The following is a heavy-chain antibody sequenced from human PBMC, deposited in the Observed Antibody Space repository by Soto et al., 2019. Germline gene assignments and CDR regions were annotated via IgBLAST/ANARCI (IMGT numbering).Heavy chain of an antibody. Sequence: GESLKISCKGSGYSLTSYWIGWVRQMPGKGLEWMGIIYPGDSDTRYSPSFQGQVTISADKSISTAYLQWSSLKASDTAMYYCARRAHSSSWDRANFFDYWGQGTLVTVSS. D-gene: IGHD6-13*01. CDR1: GYSLTSYW. CDR2: IYPGDSDT. CDR3: ARRAHSSSWDRANFFDY. J-gene: IGHJ4*02. V-gene: IGHV5-51*01.